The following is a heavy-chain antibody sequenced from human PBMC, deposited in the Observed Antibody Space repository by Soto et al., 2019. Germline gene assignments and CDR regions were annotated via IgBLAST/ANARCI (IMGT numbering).Heavy chain of an antibody. V-gene: IGHV4-59*01. D-gene: IGHD1-1*01. CDR1: GDSISTYY. J-gene: IGHJ4*02. Sequence: SETLSLTCTVSGDSISTYYWSCIRQPPWKGLQWIGYIFYSGGTAYNPSLKSRVTISLDMSKKQISLKLSSVTTADTATYFCARLQLVQKVIDYLGQGTLVTVSS. CDR3: ARLQLVQKVIDY. CDR2: IFYSGGT.